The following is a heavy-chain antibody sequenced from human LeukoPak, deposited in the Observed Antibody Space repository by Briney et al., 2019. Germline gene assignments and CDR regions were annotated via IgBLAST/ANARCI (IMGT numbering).Heavy chain of an antibody. Sequence: SETLSLTCTVSGGSISSYYWSWIRQPPGKGLEWIGYIYYSGSTNYNPSLTSRVTISVDTSKNQFSLKLSSVTAADTAVYYCARHKDYYYSYMDVWGKGTTVTISS. CDR2: IYYSGST. J-gene: IGHJ6*03. CDR1: GGSISSYY. CDR3: ARHKDYYYSYMDV. V-gene: IGHV4-59*08.